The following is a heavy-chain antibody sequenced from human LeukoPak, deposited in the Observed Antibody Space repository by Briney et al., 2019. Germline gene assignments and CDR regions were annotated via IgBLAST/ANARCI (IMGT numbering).Heavy chain of an antibody. CDR1: GGTFSSYA. CDR2: INPNSGGT. Sequence: GSSVKVSCKASGGTFSSYAISWVRQAPGQGLEWMGWINPNSGGTNYAQKFQGRVTMTRDTSISTAYMELNRLSSDDTAVYYCARFTSGYYGYFDYWGQGTLVTVSS. V-gene: IGHV1-2*02. D-gene: IGHD3-22*01. J-gene: IGHJ4*02. CDR3: ARFTSGYYGYFDY.